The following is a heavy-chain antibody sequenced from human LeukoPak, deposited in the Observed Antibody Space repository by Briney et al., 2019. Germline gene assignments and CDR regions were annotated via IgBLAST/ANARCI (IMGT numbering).Heavy chain of an antibody. J-gene: IGHJ3*02. CDR2: ISSSSSYI. Sequence: PGGSLRLSCAASGFTFSSYSMNWVRQAPAKGLEWVSSISSSSSYIYYADSVRGRFTISRDNAKNSLYLQMNSLRAEDTAVYYCAREKDSGYDFGDAFDIWGQGTMVTVSS. V-gene: IGHV3-21*01. D-gene: IGHD5-12*01. CDR3: AREKDSGYDFGDAFDI. CDR1: GFTFSSYS.